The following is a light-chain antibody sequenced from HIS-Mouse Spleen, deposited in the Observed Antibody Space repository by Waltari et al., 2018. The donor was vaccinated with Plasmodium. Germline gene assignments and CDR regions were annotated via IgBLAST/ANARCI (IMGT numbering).Light chain of an antibody. Sequence: QLVLTQSPSASVSLGASVKLTCTLSSGHSSYAIAWHQQQPEKGPRYLMKLNSDGSHSKGDGSPDRFSGSSSGAERYLTISSLQSEDEADYYCQTWGTGMGVFGGGTKLTVL. CDR3: QTWGTGMGV. CDR2: LNSDGSH. V-gene: IGLV4-69*01. CDR1: SGHSSYA. J-gene: IGLJ2*01.